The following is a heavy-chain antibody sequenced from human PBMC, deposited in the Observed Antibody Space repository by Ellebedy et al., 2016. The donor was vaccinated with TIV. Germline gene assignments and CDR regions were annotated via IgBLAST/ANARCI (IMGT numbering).Heavy chain of an antibody. V-gene: IGHV1-69*10. CDR3: ATEGDYGDDVVDS. CDR2: IISILDIP. CDR1: GGTFNSCA. Sequence: AASVKVSCKASGGTFNSCAIGWVRQAPGQGLEWMGAIISILDIPNYARKFQGRLTITADESSSTVYMELSGLRAEDTAVYYCATEGDYGDDVVDSWGQGTLVTVSS. D-gene: IGHD4-17*01. J-gene: IGHJ4*02.